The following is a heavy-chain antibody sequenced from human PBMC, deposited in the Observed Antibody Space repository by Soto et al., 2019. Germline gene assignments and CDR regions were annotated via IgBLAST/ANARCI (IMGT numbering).Heavy chain of an antibody. Sequence: QVQLQESGPGLVKPSETLSLTCTVSGGSISNYYWHWIRQPPGKGLEWIAYTYYRGSTKYNPSLKSRVTIAVDKSMNQISLKLRSVTAADTAVYYCAREVAAPGSTYFDYWGQGTLVTVSS. CDR2: TYYRGST. V-gene: IGHV4-59*01. CDR1: GGSISNYY. J-gene: IGHJ4*02. CDR3: AREVAAPGSTYFDY. D-gene: IGHD6-13*01.